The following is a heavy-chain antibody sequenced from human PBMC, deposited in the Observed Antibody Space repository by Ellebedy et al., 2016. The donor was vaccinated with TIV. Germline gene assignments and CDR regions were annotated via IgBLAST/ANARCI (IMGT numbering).Heavy chain of an antibody. Sequence: GGSLRLXXAASGFTFSSYWMSWVRQAPGKGLEWVATIKHDGSEKYFVDSVKGRFTISRDNAKNSLYLQMNSLRAEDTAVYYCAREVGGGGAYWGQGTLVTVSS. J-gene: IGHJ4*02. V-gene: IGHV3-7*01. CDR1: GFTFSSYW. CDR3: AREVGGGGAY. CDR2: IKHDGSEK. D-gene: IGHD2-21*01.